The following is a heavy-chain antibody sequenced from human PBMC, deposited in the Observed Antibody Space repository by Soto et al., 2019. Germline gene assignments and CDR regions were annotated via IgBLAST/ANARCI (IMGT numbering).Heavy chain of an antibody. J-gene: IGHJ4*02. V-gene: IGHV1-8*01. D-gene: IGHD5-12*01. CDR1: GYTFTSYD. Sequence: ASVKVSRKASGYTFTSYDINWVRQATGQGLEWMGWMNPNSGNTGYAQKFQGRVTMTRNTSISTAYMELRSLRSEDTAVYYCARHPYGYNVDYWGQGALVTVSS. CDR2: MNPNSGNT. CDR3: ARHPYGYNVDY.